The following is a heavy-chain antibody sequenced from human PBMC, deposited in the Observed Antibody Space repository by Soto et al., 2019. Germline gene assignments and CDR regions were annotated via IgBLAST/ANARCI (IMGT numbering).Heavy chain of an antibody. CDR3: VRDSPLLDS. CDR2: ITNNGTKI. J-gene: IGHJ4*02. Sequence: PGGSLRLSCAASGFTFSDYAIHWVRQAPGKGLEWLSYITNNGTKIYYADSVKGRFTISRDNAKNSLYLQMNSLTDDDTAVYYCVRDSPLLDSWGQGALVTV. CDR1: GFTFSDYA. V-gene: IGHV3-48*02.